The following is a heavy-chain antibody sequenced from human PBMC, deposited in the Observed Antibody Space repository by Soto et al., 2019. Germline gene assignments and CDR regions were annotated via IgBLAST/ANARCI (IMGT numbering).Heavy chain of an antibody. CDR2: IYYSGST. J-gene: IGHJ4*02. Sequence: PSETLSLTCTVSGGSVSSGSYYWSWIRQPPGKGLEWIGYIYYSGSTNYNPSLKSRVTISVDTSKNQFSLKLSSVTAADTAVYYCVRGTETSASCPDYWGQGTLVTVSS. CDR1: GGSVSSGSYY. D-gene: IGHD2-2*01. CDR3: VRGTETSASCPDY. V-gene: IGHV4-61*01.